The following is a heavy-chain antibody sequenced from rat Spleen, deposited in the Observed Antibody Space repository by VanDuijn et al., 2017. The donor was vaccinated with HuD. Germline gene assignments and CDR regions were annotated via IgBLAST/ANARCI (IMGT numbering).Heavy chain of an antibody. J-gene: IGHJ3*01. CDR1: GHSITSSYR. D-gene: IGHD1-1*01. CDR3: ARSDGVHYYLPFAD. CDR2: INSAGTT. Sequence: EVQLQESGPGPVKVSESLSLTCSVTGHSITSSYRWNWIRKFPGNNLEWMGYINSAGTTNYNPSLKSRISITRDTSKNHFFLQVNSVSSEDTATYYCARSDGVHYYLPFADWGQGTLVTASS. V-gene: IGHV3-3*01.